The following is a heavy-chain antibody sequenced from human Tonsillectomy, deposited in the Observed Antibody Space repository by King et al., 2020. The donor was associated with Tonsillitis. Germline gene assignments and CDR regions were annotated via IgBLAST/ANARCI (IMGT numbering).Heavy chain of an antibody. V-gene: IGHV4-39*01. CDR3: VVFLAAGGTSH. Sequence: VQLQESGPGLVKPSETLSLTCTVSGGSISSSSYYWGWIRQPPGKGLEWIGSIYYSGSTYYNPSLKSRVTISVDTSKNQFSLKLSSVTAADTAVYYCVVFLAAGGTSHWGQGTLVTVSS. CDR2: IYYSGST. D-gene: IGHD6-13*01. J-gene: IGHJ4*02. CDR1: GGSISSSSYY.